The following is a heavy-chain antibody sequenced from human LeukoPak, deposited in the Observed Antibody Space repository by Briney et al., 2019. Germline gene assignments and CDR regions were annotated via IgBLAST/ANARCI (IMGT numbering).Heavy chain of an antibody. CDR3: VRRYAGGPFDP. V-gene: IGHV3-7*01. J-gene: IGHJ5*02. CDR2: IKQDGSEK. D-gene: IGHD2-8*01. Sequence: GGSLRLSCAASGFTFSSYWMSWVRQAPGKGPEWVANIKQDGSEKYYVDSVKGRFTISRDNAKNSLYLQMNSLRAEDTAVYYCVRRYAGGPFDPWGQGTLVTVSS. CDR1: GFTFSSYW.